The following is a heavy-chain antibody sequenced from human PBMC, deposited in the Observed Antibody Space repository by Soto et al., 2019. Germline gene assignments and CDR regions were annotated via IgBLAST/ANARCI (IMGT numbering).Heavy chain of an antibody. Sequence: QLLESGPGLVKPSETLSLTCTVSGGSISSSSYYWGWIRQPPGKGLEWIGSIYYSGSTYSNPSLKSRVTISVDTSKNQFSLRLSSVTAADTAVYYCARHSDCSGGSCYSEYFAVGNWFDPWGQGTLVTVSS. V-gene: IGHV4-39*01. D-gene: IGHD2-15*01. CDR2: IYYSGST. CDR1: GGSISSSSYY. J-gene: IGHJ5*02. CDR3: ARHSDCSGGSCYSEYFAVGNWFDP.